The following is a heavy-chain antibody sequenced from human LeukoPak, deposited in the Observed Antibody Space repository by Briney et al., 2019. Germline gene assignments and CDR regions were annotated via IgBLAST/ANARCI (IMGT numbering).Heavy chain of an antibody. V-gene: IGHV4-59*11. CDR2: VSYTVRT. D-gene: IGHD3-22*01. CDR3: ARLLDNDISGDPDTFDV. Sequence: LETLSLTCTVSGGSLSGHYWSWIRQPPGKRLEWIGYVSYTVRTKYNPSLQSRVTISIDTSKSQFSLKLTSVTSPDTAVYSCARLLDNDISGDPDTFDVWGQGTTVIVSS. CDR1: GGSLSGHY. J-gene: IGHJ3*01.